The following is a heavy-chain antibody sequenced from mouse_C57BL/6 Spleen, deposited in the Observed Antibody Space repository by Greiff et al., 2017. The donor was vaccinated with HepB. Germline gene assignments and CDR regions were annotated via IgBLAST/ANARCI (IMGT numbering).Heavy chain of an antibody. Sequence: VQLQESGPELVKPGASVKISCKASGYAFSSSWMNWVKQRPGKGLEWIGRIYPGDGDTNYNGKFKGKATLTADKSSSTAYMQLSSLTSEDSAVYFCARERGYWGQGTTLTVSS. CDR2: IYPGDGDT. V-gene: IGHV1-82*01. CDR1: GYAFSSSW. J-gene: IGHJ2*01. CDR3: ARERGY.